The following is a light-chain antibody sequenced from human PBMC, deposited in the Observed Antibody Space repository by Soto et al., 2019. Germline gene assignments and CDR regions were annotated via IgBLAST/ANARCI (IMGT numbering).Light chain of an antibody. J-gene: IGKJ1*01. V-gene: IGKV3-15*01. Sequence: EIVMTQSPATLSVSPGERATLSCRASQSVSSDLAWYHQKPGQAPRLLIYGASTRATGIPARFSGSGSGTEFTLTISSLQPDDVATYYCQQYNSYSFGQGTKVDIK. CDR1: QSVSSD. CDR2: GAS. CDR3: QQYNSYS.